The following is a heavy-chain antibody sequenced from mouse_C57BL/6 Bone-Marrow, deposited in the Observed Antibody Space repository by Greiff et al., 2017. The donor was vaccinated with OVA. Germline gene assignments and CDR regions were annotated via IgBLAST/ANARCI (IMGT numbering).Heavy chain of an antibody. Sequence: EVKLEESGGGLVKPGGSLKLSCAASGFTFSSYAMSWARQTPEKRLEWVATICAGGSYTYYPDNVKGRFTISRDNAKNNLYLQMSHLKSEDTAMYYCASGYGSSYGAMDYWGQGTSVTVSS. V-gene: IGHV5-4*03. D-gene: IGHD1-1*01. CDR1: GFTFSSYA. CDR2: ICAGGSYT. J-gene: IGHJ4*01. CDR3: ASGYGSSYGAMDY.